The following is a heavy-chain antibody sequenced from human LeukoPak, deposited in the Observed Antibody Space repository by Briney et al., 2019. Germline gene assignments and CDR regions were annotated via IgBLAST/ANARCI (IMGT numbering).Heavy chain of an antibody. CDR3: AKDKFRNSRDGLDY. J-gene: IGHJ4*02. D-gene: IGHD5-24*01. Sequence: GGSLRLSCVASGFTFANYAMSWVRQAPGKGLEWVSGFSDGGFTTYYAVSAKGRFTISRDNSKNTLYLEMNSLRAEDTAIYFCAKDKFRNSRDGLDYWGQGTLVTVSS. V-gene: IGHV3-23*01. CDR2: FSDGGFTT. CDR1: GFTFANYA.